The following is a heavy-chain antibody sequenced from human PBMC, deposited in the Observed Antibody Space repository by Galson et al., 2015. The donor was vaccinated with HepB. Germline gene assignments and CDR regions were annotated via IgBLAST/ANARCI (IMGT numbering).Heavy chain of an antibody. CDR2: ISGSGGST. J-gene: IGHJ4*02. V-gene: IGHV3-23*01. CDR3: AKGHTRSYYDSSGYSARIPFDY. D-gene: IGHD3-22*01. CDR1: GFTFSSYA. Sequence: SLRLSCAASGFTFSSYAMGWVRQAPGKGLEWVSAISGSGGSTYYADSVKGRFTISRDNSKNTLYLQMNSLRDEDTAVYYCAKGHTRSYYDSSGYSARIPFDYWGQGTLVTVSS.